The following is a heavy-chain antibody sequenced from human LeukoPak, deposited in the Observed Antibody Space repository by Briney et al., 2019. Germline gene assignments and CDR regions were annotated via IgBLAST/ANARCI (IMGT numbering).Heavy chain of an antibody. CDR2: ISSSSIYI. V-gene: IGHV3-21*01. CDR1: GFTFSGYS. D-gene: IGHD6-19*01. CDR3: ARELSGIGWYYYYYYMDV. Sequence: GGSLRLSCAASGFTFSGYSMNWVRQAPGKGLEWVSSISSSSIYIYYADSVKGRFTISRDNAKTSLYLQMNSLRAEDTAVYYCARELSGIGWYYYYYYMDVWGKGTTVTVSS. J-gene: IGHJ6*03.